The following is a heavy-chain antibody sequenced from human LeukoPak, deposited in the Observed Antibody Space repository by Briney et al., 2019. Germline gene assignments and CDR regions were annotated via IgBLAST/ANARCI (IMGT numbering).Heavy chain of an antibody. CDR3: ARDYGDYYWFDT. J-gene: IGHJ5*02. CDR2: INHSGST. D-gene: IGHD4-17*01. V-gene: IGHV4-34*01. Sequence: SSETLPLTCTVSGGSISGYYWSWIRQPPGKGLEWMGEINHSGSTNYNPSLKSRVTISVDTSKNQFSLKLSSVTAADTAVYYCARDYGDYYWFDTWGQGTLVTVSS. CDR1: GGSISGYY.